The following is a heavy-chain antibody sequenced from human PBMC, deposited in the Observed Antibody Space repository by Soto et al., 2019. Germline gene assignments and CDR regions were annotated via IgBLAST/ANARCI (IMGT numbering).Heavy chain of an antibody. CDR3: AREMAGLGGEYDS. CDR1: GYTFTKYG. J-gene: IGHJ4*02. D-gene: IGHD3-16*01. CDR2: ISGSSGNA. V-gene: IGHV1-18*01. Sequence: QVQLVQSGAEVKNPGASVKVSCKTSGYTFTKYGVGWVRQAPGQGLEWMGWISGSSGNANYAEKVQCRITLTTDTSTSTAYIELRSLRSDDTAVYYCAREMAGLGGEYDSWGQGTLVTVSS.